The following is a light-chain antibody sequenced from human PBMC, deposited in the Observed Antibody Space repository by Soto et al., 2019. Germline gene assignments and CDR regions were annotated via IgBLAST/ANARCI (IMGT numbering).Light chain of an antibody. Sequence: EIVLTQSPGTLSLSPGERATLSCRARQSVSSSYLAWYQQKPGQAPRLLIYVASSRATGIPDRLSGSGSGTDFTLTISRLEPEDFAVYYCQQYGSSPYTFGQGTKLEIK. CDR1: QSVSSSY. CDR3: QQYGSSPYT. V-gene: IGKV3-20*01. J-gene: IGKJ2*01. CDR2: VAS.